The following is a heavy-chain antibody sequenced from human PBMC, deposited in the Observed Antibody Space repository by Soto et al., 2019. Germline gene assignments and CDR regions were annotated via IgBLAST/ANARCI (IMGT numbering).Heavy chain of an antibody. J-gene: IGHJ5*02. V-gene: IGHV4-34*01. CDR2: INHSGST. D-gene: IGHD6-13*01. CDR1: GGSFSGYY. Sequence: QVQLQQWGAGLLKPSETLSLTCAVYGGSFSGYYWSWIRQPPGKGLEWIGEINHSGSTNYNPSLQSRVTISVDTSKNQFSLKLSSVTAADTAVYYWARGRVMLLVPWRGFGPWGQGTLVTVSS. CDR3: ARGRVMLLVPWRGFGP.